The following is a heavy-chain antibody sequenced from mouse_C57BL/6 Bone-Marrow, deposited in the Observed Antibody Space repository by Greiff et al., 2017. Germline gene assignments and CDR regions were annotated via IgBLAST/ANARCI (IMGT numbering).Heavy chain of an antibody. J-gene: IGHJ4*01. CDR3: ARGYDYDYAMDY. D-gene: IGHD2-4*01. V-gene: IGHV1-39*01. CDR2: INPNYGTT. CDR1: GYSFTDYN. Sequence: VQLKQSGPELVKPGASVKISCKASGYSFTDYNMNWVKQSNGKSLEWIGVINPNYGTTSYNQKFKGKATLTVDQSSSTAYMQLNSLKSEESAVYYCARGYDYDYAMDYWGQGTSVTVSS.